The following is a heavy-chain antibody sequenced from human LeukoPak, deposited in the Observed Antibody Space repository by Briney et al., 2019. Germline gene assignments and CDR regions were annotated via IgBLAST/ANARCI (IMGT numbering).Heavy chain of an antibody. CDR3: ARSDVLRFLEWSWNWFDP. V-gene: IGHV4-59*08. J-gene: IGHJ5*02. CDR1: GGSISSYY. Sequence: SETLSLTCTVSGGSISSYYWSWIRQPPGKGLEWIRYIYYTGRTNYKPSIKSRVTISVDTSKNHLSLKLRSRTAADTAVYYCARSDVLRFLEWSWNWFDPWGQGTLVTVSS. D-gene: IGHD3-3*01. CDR2: IYYTGRT.